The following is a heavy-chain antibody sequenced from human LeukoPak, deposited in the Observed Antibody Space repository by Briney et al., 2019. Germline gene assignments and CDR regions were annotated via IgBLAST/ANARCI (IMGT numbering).Heavy chain of an antibody. CDR1: GGSIGSGVYS. Sequence: SQTLSLTCAVSGGSIGSGVYSLSWVRQPPGKGLEWIGYIHLSGSTFYNPSLMSRVTISIDRSKNQYSLKLSSVTAADTAVYYCARHPLGWELLHWFDPWGQGTLVTVSS. V-gene: IGHV4-30-2*01. CDR2: IHLSGST. J-gene: IGHJ5*02. D-gene: IGHD1-26*01. CDR3: ARHPLGWELLHWFDP.